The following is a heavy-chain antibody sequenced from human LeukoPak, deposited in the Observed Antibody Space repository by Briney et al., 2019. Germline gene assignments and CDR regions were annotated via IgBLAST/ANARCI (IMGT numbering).Heavy chain of an antibody. V-gene: IGHV3-48*01. J-gene: IGHJ6*03. CDR3: AREKYARYFDWLHPTDYYYYYYMDV. Sequence: GGSLRLSCAASGFTFSSYSMNWVRQAPGKGLEWVSYISSSSSTIYYADSVKGRFTISRDNAKNSLYLQMNSLRAEDTAVYYCAREKYARYFDWLHPTDYYYYYYMDVWGEGTTVTISS. CDR1: GFTFSSYS. CDR2: ISSSSSTI. D-gene: IGHD3-9*01.